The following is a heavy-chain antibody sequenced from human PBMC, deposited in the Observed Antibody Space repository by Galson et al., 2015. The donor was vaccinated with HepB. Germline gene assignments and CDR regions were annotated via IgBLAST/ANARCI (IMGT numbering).Heavy chain of an antibody. V-gene: IGHV3-23*01. D-gene: IGHD3-22*01. Sequence: SLRLSCAASGFTFSSYAMSWVRQAPGKGLEWVSAISGSGGSTYYADSVKGRFTISRDNSKNTLYLQMNSLRAEDTAVYYCAKDPYFSGYDSSGYSNYYYYGMDVWGQGTTVTVSS. J-gene: IGHJ6*02. CDR3: AKDPYFSGYDSSGYSNYYYYGMDV. CDR2: ISGSGGST. CDR1: GFTFSSYA.